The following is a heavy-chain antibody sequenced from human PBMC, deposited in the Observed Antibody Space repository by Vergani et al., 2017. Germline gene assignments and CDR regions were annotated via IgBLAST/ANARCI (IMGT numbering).Heavy chain of an antibody. J-gene: IGHJ4*02. Sequence: QVQLVQSGAEVKKPGASVKVSCKASGYTFTGYYMHWVRQAPGQGLEWMGWINPNSGGTKYAQKFQGRVTMTRDPSISSAYMELSRLRSDDTAVYYCARVPGYSSSWSYNEWGQGTLVTVSS. V-gene: IGHV1-2*02. CDR3: ARVPGYSSSWSYNE. D-gene: IGHD6-13*01. CDR1: GYTFTGYY. CDR2: INPNSGGT.